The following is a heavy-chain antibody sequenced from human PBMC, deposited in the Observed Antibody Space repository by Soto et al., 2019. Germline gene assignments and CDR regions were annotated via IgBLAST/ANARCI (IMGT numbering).Heavy chain of an antibody. CDR1: GFTISSYG. V-gene: IGHV3-30*18. CDR2: ISYDGSSK. D-gene: IGHD3-3*01. CDR3: AKGGPPYYDFWSGFLWGMDV. J-gene: IGHJ6*02. Sequence: GGSLRLSCAASGFTISSYGMHWVRQAPGKGLEWVAVISYDGSSKYYADSVKGRFTISRDNSKNTLYLQMNSLGAEDTAVYYCAKGGPPYYDFWSGFLWGMDVWGQGTTVTVSS.